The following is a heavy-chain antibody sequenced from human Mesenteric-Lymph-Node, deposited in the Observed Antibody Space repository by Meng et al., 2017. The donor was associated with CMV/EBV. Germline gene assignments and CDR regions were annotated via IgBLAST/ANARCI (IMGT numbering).Heavy chain of an antibody. Sequence: ASVKVSCKASGYTFTNFGISWVRQAPGQGLEWMGWVTAYNGNTNYAQKLQGRVTMTADASTRTAYMELRSLRSDDTAVYYCARDQVDAFDIWGQGTMVTVSS. V-gene: IGHV1-18*01. J-gene: IGHJ3*02. CDR3: ARDQVDAFDI. CDR1: GYTFTNFG. CDR2: VTAYNGNT.